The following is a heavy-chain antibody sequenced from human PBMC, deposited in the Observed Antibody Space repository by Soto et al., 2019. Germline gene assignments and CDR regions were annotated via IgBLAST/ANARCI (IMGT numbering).Heavy chain of an antibody. J-gene: IGHJ3*02. CDR3: ARGGRYGDYVILPNAFDI. V-gene: IGHV3-48*01. D-gene: IGHD4-17*01. Sequence: GGSLRLSCAASGFTFSSYSMNWVRQAPGKGLEWVSYISSSSSTIYYADSVKGRFTISRDNAKNSLYLQMNSLRAEDTAVYYCARGGRYGDYVILPNAFDIWGQGTMVTVSS. CDR1: GFTFSSYS. CDR2: ISSSSSTI.